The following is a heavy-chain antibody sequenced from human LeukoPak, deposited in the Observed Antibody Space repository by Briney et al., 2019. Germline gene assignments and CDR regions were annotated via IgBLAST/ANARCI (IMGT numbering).Heavy chain of an antibody. V-gene: IGHV3-48*03. CDR2: VSSSGSTI. J-gene: IGHJ4*02. CDR1: GFTFSSYE. D-gene: IGHD2-15*01. Sequence: GGSLRLSCAASGFTFSSYEMNWVRQAPGKGLEWVSYVSSSGSTIYYADSVKGRFTISRDNAKNSLYLQMNSLRAEDTAVYYCARVGVVVVAADDYWGKGILVTVSS. CDR3: ARVGVVVVAADDY.